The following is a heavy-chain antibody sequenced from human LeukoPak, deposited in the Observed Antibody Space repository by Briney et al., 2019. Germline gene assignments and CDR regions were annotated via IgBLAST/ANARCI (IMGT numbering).Heavy chain of an antibody. V-gene: IGHV3-53*01. CDR3: ARETLGWFDP. D-gene: IGHD1-26*01. CDR2: IYSGGST. J-gene: IGHJ5*02. CDR1: GFTVSSNY. Sequence: GGSVRLSCAASGFTVSSNYMSWVRQAPGKGLEWVSVIYSGGSTYYADSVKGRFTISRDNSKNTLYLQMNSLRAEDTAVYYCARETLGWFDPWGQGTLVTVSS.